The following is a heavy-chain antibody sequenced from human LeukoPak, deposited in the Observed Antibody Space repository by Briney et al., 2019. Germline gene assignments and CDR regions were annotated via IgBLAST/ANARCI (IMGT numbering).Heavy chain of an antibody. J-gene: IGHJ4*02. CDR1: GFTFSDYY. V-gene: IGHV3-11*01. CDR3: ARDRLGDYDHSGYYDK. CDR2: ICDSGRTI. Sequence: GGSLRLSCAASGFTFSDYYMSWIRQAPGKGLEWVSYICDSGRTIYYADSVKGRFTISRDNAKNSVYLQMNNLRADDTAVDNCARDRLGDYDHSGYYDKWGQGTLVTVSS. D-gene: IGHD3-22*01.